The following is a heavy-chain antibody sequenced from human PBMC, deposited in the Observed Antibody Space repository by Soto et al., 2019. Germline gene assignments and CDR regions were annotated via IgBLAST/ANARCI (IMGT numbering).Heavy chain of an antibody. V-gene: IGHV4-34*01. CDR2: INHSGST. J-gene: IGHJ3*02. D-gene: IGHD5-12*01. Sequence: SETLSLTCAVYGGSFSGYYWSWIRQPPGKGLEWIGEINHSGSTNYNPSLKSRVTISVDTSKNQFSLKLSSVTAADTAVYYCARGVGYIVATIRAFDIWGQGTMVPVSS. CDR1: GGSFSGYY. CDR3: ARGVGYIVATIRAFDI.